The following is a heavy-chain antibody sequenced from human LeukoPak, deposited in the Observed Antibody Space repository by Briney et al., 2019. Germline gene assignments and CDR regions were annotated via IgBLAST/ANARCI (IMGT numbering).Heavy chain of an antibody. V-gene: IGHV3-7*01. CDR2: IKQDGSEK. CDR3: ARDEGAYTY. CDR1: GFTFSNYW. J-gene: IGHJ4*02. Sequence: GGSLRLSCAASGFTFSNYWMTWVRQAPGKGLEWVANIKQDGSEKYYVDSVKGRLTISRDNAKNLLYLQMNSLRAEDTAVYYCARDEGAYTYGGQGTLVTVSS. D-gene: IGHD5-18*01.